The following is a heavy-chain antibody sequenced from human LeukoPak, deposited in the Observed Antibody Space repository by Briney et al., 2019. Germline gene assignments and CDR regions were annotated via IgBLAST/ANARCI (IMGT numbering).Heavy chain of an antibody. CDR3: ASTFSYGYFDY. CDR1: GGSINTYY. D-gene: IGHD5-18*01. J-gene: IGHJ4*02. V-gene: IGHV4-59*01. CDR2: IYYSGST. Sequence: SETLSLTCSVSGGSINTYYWSWIRQPPGKGLEWIGYIYYSGSTNYNPSLKSRLTISVDTSKNQFSLKLSSVTAADTAVYCCASTFSYGYFDYWGQGTLVTVSS.